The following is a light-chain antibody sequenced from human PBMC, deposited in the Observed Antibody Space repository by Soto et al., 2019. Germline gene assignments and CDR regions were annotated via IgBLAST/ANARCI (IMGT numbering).Light chain of an antibody. CDR3: QQYYSYPT. V-gene: IGKV1-8*01. Sequence: AIRMTHSPSSFSASTGDRVTITCRASQGISSYLAWYQQKPGKAPKLLIYAASTLQSGVPSRFSGSGSGTDFTLTISCLQSEDFATYYCQQYYSYPTFGGGTKVDIK. CDR2: AAS. J-gene: IGKJ4*01. CDR1: QGISSY.